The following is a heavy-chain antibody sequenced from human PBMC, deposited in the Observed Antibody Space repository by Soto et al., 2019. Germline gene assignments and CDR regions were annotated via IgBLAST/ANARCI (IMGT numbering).Heavy chain of an antibody. D-gene: IGHD3-16*01. CDR3: AKVGSYGYGSNSGVDY. Sequence: QVQLVESGGGVVQPGSSLRRSCAASGFRFSMYGMHWVRQAPGKGLEWVALISYEGSETYYGDSVKCRFTISRDSSKNTLYLHVSSLRFEYSVVYYCAKVGSYGYGSNSGVDYWGQGTLVSVSS. V-gene: IGHV3-30*18. J-gene: IGHJ4*02. CDR1: GFRFSMYG. CDR2: ISYEGSET.